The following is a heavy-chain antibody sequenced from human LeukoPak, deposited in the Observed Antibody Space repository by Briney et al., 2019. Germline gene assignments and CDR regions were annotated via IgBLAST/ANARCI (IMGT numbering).Heavy chain of an antibody. CDR3: AKDTAERVVITPPDAFDI. D-gene: IGHD3-22*01. J-gene: IGHJ3*02. V-gene: IGHV3-23*01. CDR1: GFTFSSYG. Sequence: PGGSLRLSCAASGFTFSSYGMSWVRQAPGKGLEWVSAISGSGGSTYYADSVKGRFTISRDNSKNTLYLQMNSLRAGDTAVYYCAKDTAERVVITPPDAFDIWGQGTMVTVSS. CDR2: ISGSGGST.